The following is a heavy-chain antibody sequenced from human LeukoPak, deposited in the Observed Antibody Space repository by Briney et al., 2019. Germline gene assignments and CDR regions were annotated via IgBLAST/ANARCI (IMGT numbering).Heavy chain of an antibody. Sequence: GGSLRLSCTASGFTFSSYSMNWVRKDPGKGLEWVSSISSSSSYIYYADSAKGRFTISRDNAKNSLYLQMNSLRAEDTAVYYCAREPTYYYDSSGYYSAFDIWGQVTMVTVSS. CDR2: ISSSSSYI. J-gene: IGHJ3*02. CDR1: GFTFSSYS. D-gene: IGHD3-22*01. CDR3: AREPTYYYDSSGYYSAFDI. V-gene: IGHV3-21*01.